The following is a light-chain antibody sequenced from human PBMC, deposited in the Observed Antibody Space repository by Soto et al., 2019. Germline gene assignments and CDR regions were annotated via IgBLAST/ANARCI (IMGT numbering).Light chain of an antibody. Sequence: SYELTQSPPVSVAPGQTARITCGGNNIGSKSVHGYQQKPGQAPVLVVYDDSDRPSGIPERISGSNSGNTATLTISRVEVGDEADYYCQVWDGSSEHVIFGGGTKLTVL. V-gene: IGLV3-21*02. CDR3: QVWDGSSEHVI. J-gene: IGLJ2*01. CDR1: NIGSKS. CDR2: DDS.